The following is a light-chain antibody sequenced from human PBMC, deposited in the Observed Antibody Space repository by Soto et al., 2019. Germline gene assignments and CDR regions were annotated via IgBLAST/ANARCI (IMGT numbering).Light chain of an antibody. CDR2: GAS. CDR1: QSVSSSY. CDR3: QQYHSSPRT. V-gene: IGKV3-20*01. J-gene: IGKJ2*01. Sequence: EIVLTQSPGTLSLSPGEGATLSCRASQSVSSSYLAWYQQKPGQAPRLLIYGASSRATGIPDRFSGSGSGTDFTLTISRLEPEDFAVYYCQQYHSSPRTFGQGTQLEIK.